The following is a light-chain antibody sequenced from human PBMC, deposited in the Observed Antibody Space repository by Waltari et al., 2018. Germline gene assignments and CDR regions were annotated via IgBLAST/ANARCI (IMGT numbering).Light chain of an antibody. CDR3: QQRSSWPT. CDR1: QSVSSY. CDR2: DAS. V-gene: IGKV3-11*01. Sequence: EIVLTQSPAILSFSPGDRATLSCRASQSVSSYLAWYQQKPGQAPRLLIYDASNRATGIPARFSGSGSGTDFTLTISSLEPEDFAVYYCQQRSSWPTFGQGTKVEIK. J-gene: IGKJ1*01.